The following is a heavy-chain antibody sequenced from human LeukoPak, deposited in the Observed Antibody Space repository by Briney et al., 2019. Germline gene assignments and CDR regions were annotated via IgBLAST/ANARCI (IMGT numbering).Heavy chain of an antibody. Sequence: GGSLRLSCVASGFTFSSYWMHWARQAPGKGLVWVSRINSDGSSTNYADSVKGRFTISRDNAKSTLYLQVNSLRAEDTAVYYCARDLGRVGTTDWGQGTLVTVSS. J-gene: IGHJ4*02. CDR1: GFTFSSYW. CDR3: ARDLGRVGTTD. CDR2: INSDGSST. V-gene: IGHV3-74*01. D-gene: IGHD1-26*01.